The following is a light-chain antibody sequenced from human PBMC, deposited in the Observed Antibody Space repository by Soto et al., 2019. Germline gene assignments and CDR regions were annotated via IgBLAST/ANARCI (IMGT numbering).Light chain of an antibody. CDR3: QQYGSSPS. CDR2: DTS. V-gene: IGKV3D-20*01. Sequence: DSVLTQSPATLSLSPSDRVTLYCGASQSVVVGFFAWYQQKPGLAPRLIIYDTSIRASGIPDRISGSGSGTHFTLTITRVEPEDFAVYYCQQYGSSPSFGQGTKVDIK. CDR1: QSVVVGF. J-gene: IGKJ1*01.